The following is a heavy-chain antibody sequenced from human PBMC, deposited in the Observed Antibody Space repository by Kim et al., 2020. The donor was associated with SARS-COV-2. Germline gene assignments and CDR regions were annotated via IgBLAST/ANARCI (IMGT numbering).Heavy chain of an antibody. J-gene: IGHJ4*02. D-gene: IGHD3-10*01. CDR3: AKGDYYGSGSYYNEGGGHFDY. CDR1: GFPFLPSF. CDR2: ISYDGSNK. V-gene: IGHV3-30*18. Sequence: GGSLRLSCAASGFPFLPSFMHWVRQAPGKGLEWVAVISYDGSNKYYADSVKGRFTISRDNSKNTLYLQMNSLRAEDTAVYYCAKGDYYGSGSYYNEGGGHFDYWGQGTLVTVSS.